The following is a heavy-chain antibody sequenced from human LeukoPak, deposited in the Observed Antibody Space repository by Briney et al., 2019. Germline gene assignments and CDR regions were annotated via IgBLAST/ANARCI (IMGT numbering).Heavy chain of an antibody. J-gene: IGHJ4*02. Sequence: ASVNVSCKASGYTFTSYYMHWVRQAPGQGLEWMGIINPSGGSTSYAQKFQGRVTMTRDTSTSTVYMELSSLRSEDTAVYYCARDRHPRYGDILYSYYFDYWGQGTLVTVSS. CDR1: GYTFTSYY. CDR2: INPSGGST. CDR3: ARDRHPRYGDILYSYYFDY. D-gene: IGHD4-17*01. V-gene: IGHV1-46*01.